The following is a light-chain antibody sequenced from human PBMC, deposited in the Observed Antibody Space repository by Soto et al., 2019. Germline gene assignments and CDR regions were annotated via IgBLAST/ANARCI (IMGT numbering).Light chain of an antibody. V-gene: IGLV2-14*03. CDR3: SSYAGGDSFGVI. Sequence: QSALTQTASVSGSPGQSITMSCTGTSSDVGGYNFVSWYQQHPGKAPKLIVHEVANRLSGVSGRFSGSKSGNTAFLTISGLQAEDEAVYHCSSYAGGDSFGVIFGGGTKLTVL. CDR2: EVA. J-gene: IGLJ2*01. CDR1: SSDVGGYNF.